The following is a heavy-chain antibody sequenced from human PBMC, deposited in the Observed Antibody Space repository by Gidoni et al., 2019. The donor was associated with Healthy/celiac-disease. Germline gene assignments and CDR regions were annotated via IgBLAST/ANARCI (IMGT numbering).Heavy chain of an antibody. CDR3: AKDGPPFLSQLSPNYYYYGMDV. Sequence: EVQLLESGGGLVQPGGSLRLSCAASGFTFSRYAMSWVRQAPGKGLEWVSAISGSGGSTYYADSVKGRFTISRDNSKNTLYLQMNSLRAEDTAVYYCAKDGPPFLSQLSPNYYYYGMDVWGQGTTVTVSS. D-gene: IGHD2-2*01. V-gene: IGHV3-23*01. CDR1: GFTFSRYA. J-gene: IGHJ6*02. CDR2: ISGSGGST.